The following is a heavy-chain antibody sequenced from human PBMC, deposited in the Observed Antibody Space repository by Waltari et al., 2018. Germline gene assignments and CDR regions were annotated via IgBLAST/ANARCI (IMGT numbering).Heavy chain of an antibody. Sequence: QVQLVQSGAAVKKPGSSLKVSCKASGGTFSSYAISWVRQAPGQGLEWMGGIIPIFGTANYAQKFQGRVTITTDESTSTAYMELSSLRSEDTAVYYCAGGGSSNRGWWLSFDYWGQGTLVTVSS. J-gene: IGHJ4*02. V-gene: IGHV1-69*05. CDR2: IIPIFGTA. CDR3: AGGGSSNRGWWLSFDY. CDR1: GGTFSSYA. D-gene: IGHD1-26*01.